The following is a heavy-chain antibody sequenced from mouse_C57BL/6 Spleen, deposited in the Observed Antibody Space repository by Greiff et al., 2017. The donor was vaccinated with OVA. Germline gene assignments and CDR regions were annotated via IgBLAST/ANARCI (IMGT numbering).Heavy chain of an antibody. CDR1: GYSITSGYY. J-gene: IGHJ4*01. CDR2: ISYDGSN. V-gene: IGHV3-6*01. CDR3: ARVGGSSYDYAMDY. D-gene: IGHD1-1*01. Sequence: DVKLQESGPGLVKPSQSLSLTCSVTGYSITSGYYWNWIRQFPGNKLEWMGYISYDGSNNYNPSLKNRISITRDTSKNQFFLKLNSVTTEDTATYYCARVGGSSYDYAMDYWGQGTSVTVSS.